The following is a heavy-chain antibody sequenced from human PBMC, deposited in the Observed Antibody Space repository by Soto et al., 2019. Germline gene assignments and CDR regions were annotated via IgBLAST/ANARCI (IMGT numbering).Heavy chain of an antibody. J-gene: IGHJ6*02. Sequence: SETLSLTCAVYGGSFSGYYWSWIRQPPGKGLEWIGEINHSGSTNYNPSLKSRVTISVDTSKNQFSLKLSSVTAADTAVYYCARGRGSGITGITVVGYYYGMDVLGQWT. CDR1: GGSFSGYY. V-gene: IGHV4-34*01. CDR2: INHSGST. D-gene: IGHD1-20*01. CDR3: ARGRGSGITGITVVGYYYGMDV.